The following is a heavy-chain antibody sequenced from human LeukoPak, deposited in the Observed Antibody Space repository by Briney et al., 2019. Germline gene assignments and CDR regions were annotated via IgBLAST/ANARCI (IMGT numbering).Heavy chain of an antibody. J-gene: IGHJ6*02. CDR1: GYTFTSYG. Sequence: ASVKVSCKASGYTFTSYGISWVRQAPGQGLEWMGWINPDSGGTNYAQKFQGRVTMTRDTSISTAYMEVSRLRSDDTAVYYCARVGSGSYYYYGMDVWGQGTTVTVSS. CDR2: INPDSGGT. CDR3: ARVGSGSYYYYGMDV. V-gene: IGHV1-2*02. D-gene: IGHD1-26*01.